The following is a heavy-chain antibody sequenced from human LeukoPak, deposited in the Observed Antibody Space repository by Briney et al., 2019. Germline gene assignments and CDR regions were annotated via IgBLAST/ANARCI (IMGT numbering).Heavy chain of an antibody. CDR3: ARGDDSGAHYPSRFDL. Sequence: SETLSLTCTVSGDFLNNSLWSWIRQPPGEGLEWIGDVSYSGNTNHNPSLKSRVTMSVDTSKNSFSLTETSVTAADTAVYFCARGDDSGAHYPSRFDLWGRGTLVTVSS. CDR1: GDFLNNSL. J-gene: IGHJ2*01. D-gene: IGHD3-22*01. CDR2: VSYSGNT. V-gene: IGHV4-59*01.